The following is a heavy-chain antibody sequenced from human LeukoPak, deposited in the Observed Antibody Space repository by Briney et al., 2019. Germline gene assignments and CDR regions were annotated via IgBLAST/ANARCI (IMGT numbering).Heavy chain of an antibody. J-gene: IGHJ4*02. Sequence: GGSLRLSCAASGFTFSSYGMHWVRQAPGKGLEWVAFIRYDGSNKYYADSVKGRFTISRDNSKNTPYLQMNSLRAEDTAVYYCARDYYDFWSGYEEYYFDYWGQGTLVTVSS. V-gene: IGHV3-30*02. CDR1: GFTFSSYG. CDR3: ARDYYDFWSGYEEYYFDY. CDR2: IRYDGSNK. D-gene: IGHD3-3*01.